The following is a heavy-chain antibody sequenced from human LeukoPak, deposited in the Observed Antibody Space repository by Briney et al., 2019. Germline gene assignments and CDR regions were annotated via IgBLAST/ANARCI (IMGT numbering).Heavy chain of an antibody. J-gene: IGHJ4*02. CDR3: ARRGSGYYRFFDY. Sequence: SETLSLTCAVYGASFSGYYWSWIRQPPGKGLEWIGEITHSGSTKYNPSLKSRVTISVDTSKNQFSLKLSSVTAADTAVYYCARRGSGYYRFFDYWGQGTLVTVSS. D-gene: IGHD3-22*01. CDR2: ITHSGST. V-gene: IGHV4-34*01. CDR1: GASFSGYY.